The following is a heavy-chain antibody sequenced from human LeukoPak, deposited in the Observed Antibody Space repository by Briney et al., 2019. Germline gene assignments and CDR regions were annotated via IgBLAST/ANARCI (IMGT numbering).Heavy chain of an antibody. D-gene: IGHD3-10*01. V-gene: IGHV1-46*01. Sequence: ASVKVSCKASGYTFTSYYMHWVRQAPGQGLEWMGIINPNGGSTSNAQKFQGRVTMTMDTSTSTAYLELSSLRSEDTAVYYCARSSEAGSYFFDYWGQGTLVTVSS. J-gene: IGHJ4*02. CDR1: GYTFTSYY. CDR3: ARSSEAGSYFFDY. CDR2: INPNGGST.